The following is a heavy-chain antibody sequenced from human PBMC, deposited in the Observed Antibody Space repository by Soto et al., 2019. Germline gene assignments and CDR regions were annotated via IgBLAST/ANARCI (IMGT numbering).Heavy chain of an antibody. CDR2: IYSGGST. CDR3: ARDGGARGDYDFWSGPYYGMDV. D-gene: IGHD3-3*01. J-gene: IGHJ6*02. V-gene: IGHV3-53*01. Sequence: PGGSLRLSCAASGFTVSSNYMSWVRQAPGKGLEWVSVIYSGGSTYYADSVKGRFTISRDNSKNTLYLQMNSLRAEDTAVYYCARDGGARGDYDFWSGPYYGMDVWGQGTTVTVSS. CDR1: GFTVSSNY.